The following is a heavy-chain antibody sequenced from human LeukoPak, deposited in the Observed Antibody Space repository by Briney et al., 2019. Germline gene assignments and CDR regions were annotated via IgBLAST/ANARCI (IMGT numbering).Heavy chain of an antibody. CDR2: ISSNGGST. CDR1: GFTFSSYA. V-gene: IGHV3-64*01. J-gene: IGHJ5*02. Sequence: GGSLRLSCAASGFTFSSYAMHWVRQAPGKGLRYVSAISSNGGSTYYANSVKGRFTISRDNSKNTLYLQMGSLRTEDMAVYYCARELTEYSSSWFDPWGQGTLVTVSS. CDR3: ARELTEYSSSWFDP. D-gene: IGHD6-13*01.